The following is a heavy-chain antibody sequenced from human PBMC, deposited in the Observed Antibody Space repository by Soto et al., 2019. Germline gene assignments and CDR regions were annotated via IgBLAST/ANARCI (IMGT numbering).Heavy chain of an antibody. CDR2: IYYSGST. D-gene: IGHD5-12*01. J-gene: IGHJ4*02. CDR3: ARLDGYGHYFDY. Sequence: SGSLSLTCTACGGCMSISECAGFRQPPGQGLEWIGYIYYSGSTNYNPSLKSPVTISVDTSKSQFSLRLSSVTAAYTAVYFCARLDGYGHYFDYWGQGALVTVSS. CDR1: GGCMSISE. V-gene: IGHV4-59*08.